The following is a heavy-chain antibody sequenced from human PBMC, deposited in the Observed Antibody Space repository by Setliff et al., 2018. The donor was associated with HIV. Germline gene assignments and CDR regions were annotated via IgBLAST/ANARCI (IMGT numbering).Heavy chain of an antibody. CDR3: VRLSPEVILFDY. Sequence: TLSLTCTVSGGSTSSGSYYWSWIRQPAGKGLEWIGHIYTSGSTNYNPSLKSRVTISVDTSKNQFSLKLSSVTAADTAVYYCVRLSPEVILFDYWGQGTLVTVSS. CDR2: IYTSGST. J-gene: IGHJ4*02. CDR1: GGSTSSGSYY. V-gene: IGHV4-61*09. D-gene: IGHD3-16*02.